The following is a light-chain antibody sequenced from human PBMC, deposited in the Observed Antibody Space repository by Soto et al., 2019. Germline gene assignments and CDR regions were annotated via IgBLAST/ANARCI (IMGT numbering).Light chain of an antibody. CDR1: QSLLHSNGYTY. Sequence: DIVMTQSPLSLPVTPGESASISCRSSQSLLHSNGYTYFDWYLQKPGQSPQLLIYLGSNRASGVPDRVSGSGSGTDFTLKISRVEAEDVGVYYCMQALQTPLTFGQGTRLEIK. CDR3: MQALQTPLT. J-gene: IGKJ5*01. CDR2: LGS. V-gene: IGKV2-28*01.